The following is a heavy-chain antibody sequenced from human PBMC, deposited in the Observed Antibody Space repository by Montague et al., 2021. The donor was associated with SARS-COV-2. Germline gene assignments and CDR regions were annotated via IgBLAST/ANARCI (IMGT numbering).Heavy chain of an antibody. D-gene: IGHD2-2*01. J-gene: IGHJ6*02. CDR3: AKDQGDCSSSRCFRGWTYYYYGMDV. Sequence: SLRLSCAASGFTFSSYGIHWVRQAPGKELEWVAVISYDGSNKHYADSVKGRFTISRDNSKNTLYLQMNSLRAEDTAVNYCAKDQGDCSSSRCFRGWTYYYYGMDVWGQGTTVTVSS. V-gene: IGHV3-30*18. CDR2: ISYDGSNK. CDR1: GFTFSSYG.